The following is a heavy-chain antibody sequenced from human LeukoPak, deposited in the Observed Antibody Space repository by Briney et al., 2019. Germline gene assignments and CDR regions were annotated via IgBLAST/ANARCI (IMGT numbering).Heavy chain of an antibody. J-gene: IGHJ4*02. D-gene: IGHD1-26*01. CDR3: ARGVGATTHYFDF. V-gene: IGHV3-21*01. CDR2: ISSNSDYI. Sequence: KSGGSLRLSCAASGFTFSSFTMDWVRRAPGKGLEWVSAISSNSDYIYYADSVKGRFTISRDNAKNSLYLQMTSPRAEDTAVYYCARGVGATTHYFDFWGQGALVTVSS. CDR1: GFTFSSFT.